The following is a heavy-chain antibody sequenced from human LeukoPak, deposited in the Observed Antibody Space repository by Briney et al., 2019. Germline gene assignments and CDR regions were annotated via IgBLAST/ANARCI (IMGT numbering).Heavy chain of an antibody. CDR1: GYTFTGYY. CDR2: IIPIFGTA. D-gene: IGHD4-23*01. J-gene: IGHJ1*01. Sequence: GASVKVSCKASGYTFTGYYMHWVRQAPGQGLEWMGGIIPIFGTANYAQKFQGRVTITADKSTSTAYMELSSLRSEDTAVYYCASHRGLRWQEYFQHWGQGTLVTVSS. CDR3: ASHRGLRWQEYFQH. V-gene: IGHV1-69*06.